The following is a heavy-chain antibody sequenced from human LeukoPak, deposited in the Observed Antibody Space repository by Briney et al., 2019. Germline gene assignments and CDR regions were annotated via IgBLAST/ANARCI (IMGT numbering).Heavy chain of an antibody. V-gene: IGHV3-7*01. Sequence: GGSLRLSCAVSGFTFSSYWMSWVRQAPGKGLEWVANIKQDGSEKYYVDSVKGRFTISRDNAKNSLYLQMNSLRAEDTAVYYCARARLDYGGNSYYFDYWGQGTLVTVSS. D-gene: IGHD4-23*01. CDR2: IKQDGSEK. CDR1: GFTFSSYW. CDR3: ARARLDYGGNSYYFDY. J-gene: IGHJ4*02.